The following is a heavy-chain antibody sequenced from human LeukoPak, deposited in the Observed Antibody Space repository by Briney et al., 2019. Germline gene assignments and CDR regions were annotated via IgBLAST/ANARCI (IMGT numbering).Heavy chain of an antibody. CDR2: IYISGSS. J-gene: IGHJ4*02. D-gene: IGHD3-10*01. CDR3: ARGKEVITMLRGLKPGYYFDY. Sequence: PSETLSLTCTVSGGSISNYYWSWIRQPAGKGLEWIGRIYISGSSNYNPSLKSRVTISVDTSKNQFSLRLSSVTAADTAVYYCARGKEVITMLRGLKPGYYFDYWGQGTLVTVSS. V-gene: IGHV4-4*07. CDR1: GGSISNYY.